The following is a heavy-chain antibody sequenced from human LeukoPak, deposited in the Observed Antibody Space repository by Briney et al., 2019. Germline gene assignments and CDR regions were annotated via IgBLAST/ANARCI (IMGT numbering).Heavy chain of an antibody. J-gene: IGHJ4*02. V-gene: IGHV4-59*01. Sequence: SETLSLTCTLSGGSISTYYWSWIRQPPGKGLEWIGYIYHSGSANYNPSLKSRVTISVDTSKDQFSLKLSSVTAADTAVYYCARGGGYASPIGYWGQGALVTVSS. CDR1: GGSISTYY. D-gene: IGHD5-12*01. CDR2: IYHSGSA. CDR3: ARGGGYASPIGY.